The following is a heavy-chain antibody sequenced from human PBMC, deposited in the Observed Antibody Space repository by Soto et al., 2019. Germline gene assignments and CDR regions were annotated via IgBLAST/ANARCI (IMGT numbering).Heavy chain of an antibody. CDR1: GGSLRSGGYY. D-gene: IGHD3-3*01. Sequence: QVPLQESGPGLVKPSQTLSLTCTVSGGSLRSGGYYWSWIRQHPGKGLEWSGYIYYSGRTYYNPSLASRVTISVDTSKNQFSLKRSSVTAADTDVYYCARAIYDFWSGYYPAYYYYGMDVWGQGTTVTVSS. J-gene: IGHJ6*02. V-gene: IGHV4-31*03. CDR2: IYYSGRT. CDR3: ARAIYDFWSGYYPAYYYYGMDV.